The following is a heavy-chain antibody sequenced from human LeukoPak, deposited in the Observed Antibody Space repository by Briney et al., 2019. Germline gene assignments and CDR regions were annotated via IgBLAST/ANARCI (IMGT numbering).Heavy chain of an antibody. J-gene: IGHJ4*02. CDR1: GGSISSSSYY. CDR3: ARRRPYDSSGPIDY. Sequence: PSETLSLTCTVSGGSISSSSYYWGWIRQPPGKGLEWIGSIYYSGSTYYNPSLKSRVTISVDTSKNQFSLKLSSVTAADTAVYYCARRRPYDSSGPIDYWGQRTLVTVSS. V-gene: IGHV4-39*01. CDR2: IYYSGST. D-gene: IGHD3-22*01.